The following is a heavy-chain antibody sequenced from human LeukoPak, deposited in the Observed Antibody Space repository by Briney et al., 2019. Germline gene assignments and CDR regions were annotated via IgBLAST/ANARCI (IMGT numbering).Heavy chain of an antibody. Sequence: PGGSLRLSCAASGFTFSSYGMHWVRQAPGKGLEWVAVISYDGSNKYYADSVKGRFTISRDNSKNTLYLQMNSLRAEDTAVYYCAKDASDYGDYYYGMDVWGQGTTVTVSS. CDR2: ISYDGSNK. D-gene: IGHD4-17*01. J-gene: IGHJ6*02. CDR3: AKDASDYGDYYYGMDV. V-gene: IGHV3-30*18. CDR1: GFTFSSYG.